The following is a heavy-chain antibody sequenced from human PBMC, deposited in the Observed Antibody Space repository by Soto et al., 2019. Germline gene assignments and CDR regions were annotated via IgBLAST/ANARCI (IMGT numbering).Heavy chain of an antibody. CDR2: ISSNGGST. D-gene: IGHD6-19*01. Sequence: GSLRLSCAASGFTFSSYAMHWVRQAPGKGLEYVSAISSNGGSTYYADSVKGRFTISRDNSKNTLHLQMSSLRAEDTAVYYCVTDPYYSSGWAEYLQHWGQGTLVTVYS. CDR3: VTDPYYSSGWAEYLQH. J-gene: IGHJ1*01. CDR1: GFTFSSYA. V-gene: IGHV3-64D*06.